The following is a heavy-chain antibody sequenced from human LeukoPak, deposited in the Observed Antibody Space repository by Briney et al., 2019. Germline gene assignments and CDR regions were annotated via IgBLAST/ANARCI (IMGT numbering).Heavy chain of an antibody. V-gene: IGHV3-23*01. Sequence: TGGSLRLSCAASGFTFSSYAMSWARQAPGKGLEWVSAISGSGGSTYYADSVKGRFTISRDNSKNTLYLRMNSLRAEDTAVYYCAKDESYGDYVDYWGQGTLVTVSS. D-gene: IGHD4-17*01. CDR3: AKDESYGDYVDY. CDR2: ISGSGGST. J-gene: IGHJ4*02. CDR1: GFTFSSYA.